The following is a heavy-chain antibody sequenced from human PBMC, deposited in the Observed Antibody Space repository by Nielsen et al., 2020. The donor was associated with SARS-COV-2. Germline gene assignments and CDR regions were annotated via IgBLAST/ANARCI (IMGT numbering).Heavy chain of an antibody. V-gene: IGHV3-30*04. CDR1: GFTFSSYS. CDR3: ARMYYDFWRGYSTQFDY. J-gene: IGHJ4*02. CDR2: ISYDESNK. Sequence: GGSLRLSCVASGFTFSSYSMHWVRQAPGKGLEWVAIISYDESNKDYADSVKGRFTISRDNSKNTLYLQMNSLRVDDTAVFYCARMYYDFWRGYSTQFDYWGQGTLVTVSS. D-gene: IGHD3-3*01.